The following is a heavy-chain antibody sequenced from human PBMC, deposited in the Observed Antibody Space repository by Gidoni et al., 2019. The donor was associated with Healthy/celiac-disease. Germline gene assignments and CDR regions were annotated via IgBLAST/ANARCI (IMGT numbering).Heavy chain of an antibody. Sequence: EVQLVESGGGLVQPGGCLRLSCAASGVTFRSYSMNWVRQAPGKGLAWVAYMSSSSSTIYYADSVKGRFTISRDNANNSLYLQMNSLRAEDTAVYYCASQARYYYGSGRRGAPNDYWGQGTLVTVSS. CDR1: GVTFRSYS. J-gene: IGHJ4*02. CDR2: MSSSSSTI. V-gene: IGHV3-48*01. D-gene: IGHD3-10*01. CDR3: ASQARYYYGSGRRGAPNDY.